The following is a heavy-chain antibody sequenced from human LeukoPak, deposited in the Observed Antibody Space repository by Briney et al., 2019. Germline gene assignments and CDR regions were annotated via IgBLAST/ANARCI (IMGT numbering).Heavy chain of an antibody. V-gene: IGHV3-21*01. Sequence: PGGSLRLSCAASGFTFSSYSMNWVRQAPGKGLEWVSSISSSSSYIYYADSVKGRFTISRDNAKNSLYLQMNSLRADDTALYFCARQESRNYYYEGLDYWGQGTLVTVSS. CDR2: ISSSSSYI. CDR3: ARQESRNYYYEGLDY. CDR1: GFTFSSYS. D-gene: IGHD3-22*01. J-gene: IGHJ4*02.